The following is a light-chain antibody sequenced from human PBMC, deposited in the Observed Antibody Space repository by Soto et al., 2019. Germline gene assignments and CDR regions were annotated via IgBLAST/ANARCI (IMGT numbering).Light chain of an antibody. CDR2: KAS. V-gene: IGKV1-5*03. Sequence: DIQMTQSPSTLSASVGDRVSITCRASQSISTWLAWFQQKPGNAPKVLIYKASTLESGVPSRFSGSGSGTEFTLTISSLQPDDFATYYCQQYNRYPLTFGGGTKVEIK. CDR1: QSISTW. J-gene: IGKJ4*01. CDR3: QQYNRYPLT.